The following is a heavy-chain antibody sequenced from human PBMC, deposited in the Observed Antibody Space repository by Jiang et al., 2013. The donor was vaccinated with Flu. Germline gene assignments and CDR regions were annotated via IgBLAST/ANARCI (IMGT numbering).Heavy chain of an antibody. CDR3: ARVMGDISSGYYGAIYYFDY. V-gene: IGHV7-4-1*02. J-gene: IGHJ4*02. D-gene: IGHD3-22*01. Sequence: GQGLEWMGWINTNTGNPTYAQGFTGRFVFSLDTSVSTAYLQISSLKAEDTAVYYCARVMGDISSGYYGAIYYFDYWGQGTLVTVSS. CDR2: INTNTGNP.